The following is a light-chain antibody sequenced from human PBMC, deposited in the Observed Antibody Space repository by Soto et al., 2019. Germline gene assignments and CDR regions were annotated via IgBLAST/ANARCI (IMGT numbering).Light chain of an antibody. CDR2: LEGSGSY. CDR3: ETWGTNTRV. Sequence: QPVLTQSSSASASLGSSVKLTCTLSSGHSRSTIAWHQQQPGKAPRYLMKLEGSGSYNKGSGVPDRFSGSSSGADRYLTISNLQFEDEADYYCETWGTNTRVFGGGTKVTVL. J-gene: IGLJ3*02. CDR1: SGHSRST. V-gene: IGLV4-60*02.